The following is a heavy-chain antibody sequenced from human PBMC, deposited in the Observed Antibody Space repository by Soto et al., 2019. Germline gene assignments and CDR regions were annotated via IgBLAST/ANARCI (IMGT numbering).Heavy chain of an antibody. CDR1: GGTLSGYY. CDR2: IYSSGST. D-gene: IGHD3-3*01. V-gene: IGHV4-4*07. J-gene: IGHJ5*02. CDR3: ARGQRFSDWFDP. Sequence: ETLSLTCTVTGGTLSGYYWTWIRQSAGGGLEWIGRIYSSGSTNYNPSLKSRVTISLDTSMSHFSLRLRSVSAADTAVYYCARGQRFSDWFDPWGQGTLVTVSS.